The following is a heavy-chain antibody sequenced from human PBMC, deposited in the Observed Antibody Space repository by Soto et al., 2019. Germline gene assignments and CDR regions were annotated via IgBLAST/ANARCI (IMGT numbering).Heavy chain of an antibody. CDR1: GGSFSGYY. CDR2: INHSGST. CDR3: ARAHWGSRKMDV. Sequence: PSETLSLTCAVYGGSFSGYYWSWIRQPPGKGLEWIGEINHSGSTNYNPSLKSRFTISVDTSKNQFSLKLSSVTAADTAVYYCARAHWGSRKMDVWGKGTTVTVSS. D-gene: IGHD7-27*01. J-gene: IGHJ6*04. V-gene: IGHV4-34*01.